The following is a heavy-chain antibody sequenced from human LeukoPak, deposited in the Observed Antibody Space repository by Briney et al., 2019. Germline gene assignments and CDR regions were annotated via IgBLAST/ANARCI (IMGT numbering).Heavy chain of an antibody. Sequence: GGSLRLSCAASGFTLTSYSMNWVRQAPGKGLEWVSSTKSSSSYIYYADAVKGRFTISRDNAKNSLYLEMNSLRAEDTAVYYCARDACSSTNCYSFDYWGQGTLVTVSS. CDR1: GFTLTSYS. D-gene: IGHD2-2*01. V-gene: IGHV3-21*01. CDR2: TKSSSSYI. J-gene: IGHJ4*02. CDR3: ARDACSSTNCYSFDY.